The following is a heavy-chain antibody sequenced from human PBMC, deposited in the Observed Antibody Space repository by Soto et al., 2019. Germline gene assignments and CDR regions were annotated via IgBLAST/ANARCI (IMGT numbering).Heavy chain of an antibody. CDR2: LHNSGNI. CDR1: GVSVNSFY. V-gene: IGHV4-59*08. J-gene: IGHJ4*02. Sequence: QVQLQESGPGLVKASETLSLTCTVSGVSVNSFYWSWIRQPPGRGLEWIGYLHNSGNIKFNPSLKSRATVSMDTSKNQFSLHLTSVTAADTAVYYCARRVGLCSDGICYSPSFDYWGQGSLVTVSS. CDR3: ARRVGLCSDGICYSPSFDY. D-gene: IGHD3-10*02.